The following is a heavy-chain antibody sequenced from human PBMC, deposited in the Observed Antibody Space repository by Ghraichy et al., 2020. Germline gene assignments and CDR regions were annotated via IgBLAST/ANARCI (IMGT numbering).Heavy chain of an antibody. CDR1: GGSISSYY. V-gene: IGHV4-59*01. CDR2: IYYSGST. CDR3: ASNSGYDLFEP. Sequence: ESLNISCTVSGGSISSYYWSWIRQPPGKGLEWIGYIYYSGSTNYNPSLKSRVTISLDTSKNQFSLKLSSVTAADTAVYYCASNSGYDLFEPWGQGTLVTVSS. J-gene: IGHJ5*02. D-gene: IGHD5-12*01.